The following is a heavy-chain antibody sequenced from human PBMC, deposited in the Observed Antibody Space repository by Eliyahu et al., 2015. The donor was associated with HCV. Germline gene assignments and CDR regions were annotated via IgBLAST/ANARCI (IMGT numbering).Heavy chain of an antibody. D-gene: IGHD3-10*01. J-gene: IGHJ6*02. CDR3: TTDRSLPYGMDV. Sequence: EVQLVEPGGGLVKPGGSLRLXCAASGFTFSNAWMSWVRQXPGKGLEWVGRIKSKTDGGTTDYAAPVKGRFTISRDDSKNTLYLQMNSLKTEDTAVYYCTTDRSLPYGMDVWGQGTTVTVSS. CDR2: IKSKTDGGTT. V-gene: IGHV3-15*01. CDR1: GFTFSNAW.